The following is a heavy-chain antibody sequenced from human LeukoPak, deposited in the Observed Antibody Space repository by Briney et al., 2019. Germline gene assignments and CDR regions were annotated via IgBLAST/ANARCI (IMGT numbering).Heavy chain of an antibody. D-gene: IGHD6-13*01. Sequence: GALRLSCAASGFTFSSYAMHWVRQAPGKGLEWVAVISYDGSNKYYADSVKGRFTISRDNSKNTLYLQMNSLRAEDTTVYYCAGPRGIAAAGPYFDYWGQGTLVTVSS. CDR1: GFTFSSYA. CDR3: AGPRGIAAAGPYFDY. CDR2: ISYDGSNK. J-gene: IGHJ4*02. V-gene: IGHV3-30-3*01.